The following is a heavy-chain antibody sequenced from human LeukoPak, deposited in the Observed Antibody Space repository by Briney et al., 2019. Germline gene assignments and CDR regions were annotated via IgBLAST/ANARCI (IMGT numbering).Heavy chain of an antibody. CDR2: IYYSGST. CDR1: GGSLRSHY. Sequence: SETLSLTCTLSGGSLRSHYWSWIRQLPGKALEWLGHIYYSGSTTYSPSLKSRLTISVDTPRNQFSLSLISVTAADTAVYYCARGGQLAVPDPFDSWGQGTLVTVSS. J-gene: IGHJ4*02. CDR3: ARGGQLAVPDPFDS. D-gene: IGHD6-19*01. V-gene: IGHV4-59*11.